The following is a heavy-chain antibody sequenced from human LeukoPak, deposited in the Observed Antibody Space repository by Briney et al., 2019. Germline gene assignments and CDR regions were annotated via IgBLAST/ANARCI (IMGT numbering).Heavy chain of an antibody. Sequence: ASVKVSCKVSGYTLTELSMHWVRQAPGEGLEWMGGFDPEDGETIYAQKFQGRVTITADKSTSTAYMELSSLRSEDTAVYYCARDIRDGVQYWGQGTLVTVSS. D-gene: IGHD5-24*01. V-gene: IGHV1-24*01. CDR3: ARDIRDGVQY. CDR1: GYTLTELS. J-gene: IGHJ4*02. CDR2: FDPEDGET.